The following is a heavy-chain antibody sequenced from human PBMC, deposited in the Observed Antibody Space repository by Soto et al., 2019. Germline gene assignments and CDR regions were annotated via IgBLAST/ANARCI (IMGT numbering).Heavy chain of an antibody. V-gene: IGHV1-18*01. CDR1: GYTFITYG. J-gene: IGHJ4*02. CDR3: VRDRVAPTDIPFDY. CDR2: ISGYNGKT. Sequence: QVQLVQSGAEVKSPGASMKVSCKTSGYTFITYGIIWVRQAPGQGLEWMGWISGYNGKTKYPQNFQGRVTLTTDTSTSTAYMELMSLTSDDTAVYYCVRDRVAPTDIPFDYWGQGTLVTVSS. D-gene: IGHD6-13*01.